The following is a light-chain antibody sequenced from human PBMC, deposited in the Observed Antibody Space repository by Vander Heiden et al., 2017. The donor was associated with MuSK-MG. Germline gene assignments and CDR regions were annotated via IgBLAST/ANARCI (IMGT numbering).Light chain of an antibody. CDR1: SSDVGGYNH. CDR2: DVS. V-gene: IGLV2-14*03. CDR3: SSFTSSNTVV. J-gene: IGLJ3*02. Sequence: QSALTQPASVSGSPGQSITISCTGTSSDVGGYNHVSWSQQHPGKAPKVMIYDVSNRPSGVSNRFSGSKSGNTASLTISGLQAEDEADDYCSSFTSSNTVVFGGGTKLTVL.